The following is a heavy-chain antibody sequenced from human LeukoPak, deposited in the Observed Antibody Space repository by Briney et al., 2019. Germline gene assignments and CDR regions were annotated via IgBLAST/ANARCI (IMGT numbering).Heavy chain of an antibody. CDR1: GGTFSSYA. D-gene: IGHD3-22*01. V-gene: IGHV1-69*01. Sequence: SVKVSCKASGGTFSSYAISWVRQAPGQGLEWMGGIIPIFGTANYAQKFQGRVTITADESTSTAYMELSSLRSEDTAVYYCARDRRQTYYYDSSGYYFDYWGQGTLVTVSS. CDR2: IIPIFGTA. CDR3: ARDRRQTYYYDSSGYYFDY. J-gene: IGHJ4*02.